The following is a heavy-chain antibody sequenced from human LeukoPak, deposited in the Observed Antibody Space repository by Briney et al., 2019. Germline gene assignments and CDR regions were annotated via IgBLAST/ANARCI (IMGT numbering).Heavy chain of an antibody. CDR2: INPNSGGT. V-gene: IGHV1-2*06. J-gene: IGHJ4*02. D-gene: IGHD3-22*01. Sequence: ASVKVSCKASGYTFTGYYMHWVRQAPGQGLEWMERINPNSGGTNYAQKFQGRVTMTRDTSISTAYMELSRLRSDDTAVYYCARYYYDSSGYYYYFDYWGQGTLVTVSS. CDR3: ARYYYDSSGYYYYFDY. CDR1: GYTFTGYY.